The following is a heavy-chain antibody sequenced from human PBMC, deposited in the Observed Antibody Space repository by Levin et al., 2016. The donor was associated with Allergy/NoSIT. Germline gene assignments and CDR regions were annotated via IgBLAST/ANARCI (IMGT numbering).Heavy chain of an antibody. CDR3: TRDRPIDY. J-gene: IGHJ4*02. V-gene: IGHV3-74*03. Sequence: WIRQPPGKGLVWVSRISNDGSRTTYADFVQGRFTISRDNAKNTLYLQMNSLRAEDTAVYYCTRDRPIDYWGQGTLVTVSS. CDR2: ISNDGSRT.